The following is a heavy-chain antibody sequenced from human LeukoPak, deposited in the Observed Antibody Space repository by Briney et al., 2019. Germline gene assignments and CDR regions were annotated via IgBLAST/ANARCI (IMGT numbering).Heavy chain of an antibody. D-gene: IGHD1-26*01. V-gene: IGHV3-30*02. J-gene: IGHJ4*02. Sequence: PGGSLRLSCAASGFTFSSYGMHWVRQAPGKGLEWVAFIRYDGSNKYYADSVKGRFTISRDNSKNTLYLQMNSLRAEDTAVYYCAKDRSWELLDPYYFDYWGQGTLVTVSS. CDR1: GFTFSSYG. CDR2: IRYDGSNK. CDR3: AKDRSWELLDPYYFDY.